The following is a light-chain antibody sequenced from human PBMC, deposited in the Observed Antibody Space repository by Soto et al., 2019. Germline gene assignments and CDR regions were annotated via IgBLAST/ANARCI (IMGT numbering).Light chain of an antibody. CDR2: GNR. Sequence: VLTQPPSVSVAPGQRVTISCTGNNSNLGAGYDVHWYQQLPCAAPKLVIFGNRNRPPGVPERFSGSKSGTSASLAIAGLQAEDEADYYCQAYDYSLTAFVFGGGTKVTVL. J-gene: IGLJ3*02. CDR3: QAYDYSLTAFV. CDR1: NSNLGAGYD. V-gene: IGLV1-40*01.